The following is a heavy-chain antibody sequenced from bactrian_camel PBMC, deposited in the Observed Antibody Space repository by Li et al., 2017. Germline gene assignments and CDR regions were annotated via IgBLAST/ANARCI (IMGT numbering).Heavy chain of an antibody. D-gene: IGHD2*01. V-gene: IGHV3S53*01. CDR2: IDTVGTT. Sequence: HVQLVESGGGSVQAGGSLRLSCVVSRGTYESNCMGWFRQAPGKEREAVAVIDTVGTTTYADPVKGRFTISTDDTKTTLYLQMDGLKPEDSATYYCAAGPAPFSVERGKVNYYGAKFEGKGTQVTVS. J-gene: IGHJ7*01. CDR1: RGTYESNC.